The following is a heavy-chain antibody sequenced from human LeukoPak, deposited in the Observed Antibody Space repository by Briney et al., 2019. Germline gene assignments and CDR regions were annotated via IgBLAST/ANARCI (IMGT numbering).Heavy chain of an antibody. CDR2: TSSSGSIK. V-gene: IGHV3-48*03. Sequence: GGSLRLSCIASGFAFNSYEMNWVRQAPGKGLEWVSYTSSSGSIKHYADSVKGRFTISRDNAKNSLYLQMNSLRAEDTAVYYCARARYTSGWETLDYWGQGTLVTVSS. J-gene: IGHJ4*02. CDR3: ARARYTSGWETLDY. CDR1: GFAFNSYE. D-gene: IGHD6-19*01.